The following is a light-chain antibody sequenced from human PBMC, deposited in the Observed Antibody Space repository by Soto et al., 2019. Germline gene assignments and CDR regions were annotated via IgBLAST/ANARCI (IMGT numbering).Light chain of an antibody. V-gene: IGKV3D-20*02. CDR1: QSVSSSY. J-gene: IGKJ5*01. CDR3: QQRSNWPRT. Sequence: EIVLTQSPGTLSLSPGERATLSCRASQSVSSSYLAWYQQKPGQAPRLLIYGASSRATGIPDRFSGSGSGPDFTLTISSLEPEDFAVYYCQQRSNWPRTFGQGTRLEIK. CDR2: GAS.